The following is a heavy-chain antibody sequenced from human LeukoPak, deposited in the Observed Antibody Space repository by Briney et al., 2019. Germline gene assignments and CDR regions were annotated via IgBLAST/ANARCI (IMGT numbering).Heavy chain of an antibody. V-gene: IGHV3-15*01. Sequence: GGSPRLSCVGSGFTFRNAWMSWVRQAPGKGLEWVGRIKSQTDGGTPDYAAPVKGRFTISRDDSKNTLYLQMNSLKTEDTAVYYCTTINLFHSSGPDGFDIWGQGTRVTVSS. D-gene: IGHD3-22*01. CDR3: TTINLFHSSGPDGFDI. CDR1: GFTFRNAW. J-gene: IGHJ3*02. CDR2: IKSQTDGGTP.